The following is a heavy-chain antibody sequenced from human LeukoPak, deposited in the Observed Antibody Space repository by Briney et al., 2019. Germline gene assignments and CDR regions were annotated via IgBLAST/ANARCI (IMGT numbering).Heavy chain of an antibody. CDR3: ARMSSGWYWFDP. Sequence: PSETLSLTCTVSGGSISSYYWSWIRQPPGKGLEWIGYIYYSGSTNYNPSPKSRVTISVDTSKNQFSLKVSSVTAADTAVYYCARMSSGWYWFDPWGQGTLVTVSS. CDR1: GGSISSYY. J-gene: IGHJ5*02. CDR2: IYYSGST. D-gene: IGHD6-19*01. V-gene: IGHV4-59*01.